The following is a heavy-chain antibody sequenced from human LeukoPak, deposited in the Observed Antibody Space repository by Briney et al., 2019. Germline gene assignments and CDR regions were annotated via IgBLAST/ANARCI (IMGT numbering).Heavy chain of an antibody. Sequence: GGSLRLSCAASGFTFSNYAMSWVRQAPGKGQEWVSAIVGSGGGTYNSDSVKGRFTISRDNFKNTLYLQMNSLRAEDTAVYYCAKDLYTKWLAFSAFDIWGQGTMVTVSS. CDR2: IVGSGGGT. D-gene: IGHD6-19*01. CDR3: AKDLYTKWLAFSAFDI. CDR1: GFTFSNYA. J-gene: IGHJ3*02. V-gene: IGHV3-23*01.